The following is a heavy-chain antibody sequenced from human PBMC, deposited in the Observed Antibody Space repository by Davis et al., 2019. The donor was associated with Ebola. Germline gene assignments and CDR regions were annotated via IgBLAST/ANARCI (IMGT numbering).Heavy chain of an antibody. J-gene: IGHJ4*02. D-gene: IGHD3-22*01. CDR2: INPNSGGT. CDR3: AREQGRYYDSSGFGY. Sequence: AASVKVSCKASANTFTDYYMHWVRQAPGQGLEWMGWINPNSGGTNYAQKFQGWVTMTRDTSISTAYMELSRLRSDDTAVYYCAREQGRYYDSSGFGYWGQGTLVTVSS. CDR1: ANTFTDYY. V-gene: IGHV1-2*04.